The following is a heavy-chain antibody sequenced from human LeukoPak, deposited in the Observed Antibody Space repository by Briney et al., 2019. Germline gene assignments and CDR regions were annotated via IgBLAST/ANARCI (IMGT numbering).Heavy chain of an antibody. CDR2: IRYDGSNK. D-gene: IGHD3-10*01. CDR3: AKDLGAYYYGSVLDY. J-gene: IGHJ4*02. Sequence: QPGGSLRLSCAASGFTFRSYGMHWVRQAPGKGLEWVTFIRYDGSNKYYADSVKGRFTISRDNSKNTLYLQMNSLRTEDTAVYYCAKDLGAYYYGSVLDYWGQGALVTVSS. V-gene: IGHV3-30*02. CDR1: GFTFRSYG.